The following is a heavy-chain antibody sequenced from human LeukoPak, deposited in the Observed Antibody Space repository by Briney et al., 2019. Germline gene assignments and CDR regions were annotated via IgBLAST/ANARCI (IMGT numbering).Heavy chain of an antibody. CDR2: IIPIFGTA. V-gene: IGHV1-69*13. Sequence: ASVKVSCKASGGTFSSYAISWVRPAPGQGLEWMGGIIPIFGTANYAQKFQGRVTITADESTSTAYMELSSLRSEDTAVYYCARDPNNYCSGGSCLFESTSYFQHWGQGTLVTVSS. CDR1: GGTFSSYA. D-gene: IGHD2-15*01. CDR3: ARDPNNYCSGGSCLFESTSYFQH. J-gene: IGHJ1*01.